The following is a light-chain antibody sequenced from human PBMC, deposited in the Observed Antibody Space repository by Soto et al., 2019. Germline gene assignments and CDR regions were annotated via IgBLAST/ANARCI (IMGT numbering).Light chain of an antibody. Sequence: DIQMTQSPSTLSASVGDRVTITCRASQGITSCLAWYQQKPGKAPKLLIYKASSLESGVPSRFGGGGSGTEFTLTISSLQPDDFATYYCQQYYSYSLTFGGGTKVDIK. CDR3: QQYYSYSLT. V-gene: IGKV1-5*03. CDR2: KAS. CDR1: QGITSC. J-gene: IGKJ4*01.